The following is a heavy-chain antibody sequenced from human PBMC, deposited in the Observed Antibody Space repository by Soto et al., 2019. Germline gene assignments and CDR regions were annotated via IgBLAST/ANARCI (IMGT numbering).Heavy chain of an antibody. CDR2: IYYSGST. D-gene: IGHD3-22*01. Sequence: PSETLSLTCTVSGGSISSCSYYWGWIRQPPGKGLEWIGSIYYSGSTYYNPSLKSRVTISVDTSKNQFSLKLRSVTAADTAVYYCAGLKYFHSSDYLGHWGQGTRVS. J-gene: IGHJ4*02. V-gene: IGHV4-39*01. CDR3: AGLKYFHSSDYLGH. CDR1: GGSISSCSYY.